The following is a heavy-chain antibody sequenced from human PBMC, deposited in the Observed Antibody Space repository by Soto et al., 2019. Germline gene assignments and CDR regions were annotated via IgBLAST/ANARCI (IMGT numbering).Heavy chain of an antibody. CDR2: IYYSGIT. V-gene: IGHV4-61*01. J-gene: IGHJ5*02. D-gene: IGHD3-22*01. Sequence: TSETLSVTWTFSVGSASTGSYYWSWIRQPRGKGLEWIGYIYYSGITNYNPSVKSRVTISVDTSKNQFSLKLSSVTAADTAVYYCARDRRYYDSSGNNWFDPWGQGTMVTVSS. CDR1: VGSASTGSYY. CDR3: ARDRRYYDSSGNNWFDP.